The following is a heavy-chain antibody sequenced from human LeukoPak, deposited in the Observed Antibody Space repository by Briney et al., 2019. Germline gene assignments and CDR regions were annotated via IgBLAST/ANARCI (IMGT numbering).Heavy chain of an antibody. CDR3: ARSRVTPLWYFDY. J-gene: IGHJ4*02. Sequence: SEALSLTYAVYGGSFSGYYWSWIRQPPGKGLEWIGEINHSGSTNYNPSLKSRVTISVDTSKNQFSLKLSSVTAADTAVYYCARSRVTPLWYFDYWGQGTLVTVSS. D-gene: IGHD2-21*02. V-gene: IGHV4-34*01. CDR2: INHSGST. CDR1: GGSFSGYY.